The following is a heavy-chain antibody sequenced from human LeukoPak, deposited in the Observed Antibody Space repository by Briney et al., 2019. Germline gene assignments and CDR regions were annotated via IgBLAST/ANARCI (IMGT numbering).Heavy chain of an antibody. V-gene: IGHV3-30*03. Sequence: GGSLRLSCVTSGFTFSNYGMHWVRQVPGKRLEWVAVISYDAKSNYHVDSVKGRFTISRDNAKNTLYLQMNSLRAEDTAVYYCAREAGSGYYHDYWGQGTLVTVSS. CDR3: AREAGSGYYHDY. D-gene: IGHD3-22*01. CDR2: ISYDAKSN. CDR1: GFTFSNYG. J-gene: IGHJ4*02.